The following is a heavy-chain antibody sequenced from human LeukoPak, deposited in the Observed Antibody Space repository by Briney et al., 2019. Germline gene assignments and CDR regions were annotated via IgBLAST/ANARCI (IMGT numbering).Heavy chain of an antibody. CDR2: IYYSGCT. Sequence: SETLSLTCTVSGGSISSSSYYWGWIRQPPGKGLEWIGSIYYSGCTYYNPSLKSRFTISVDTSKNQFSLKLSSVTAADTAVYYCASGRGIVVVPAANYWGQGTLVTVSS. CDR3: ASGRGIVVVPAANY. D-gene: IGHD2-2*01. J-gene: IGHJ4*02. V-gene: IGHV4-39*01. CDR1: GGSISSSSYY.